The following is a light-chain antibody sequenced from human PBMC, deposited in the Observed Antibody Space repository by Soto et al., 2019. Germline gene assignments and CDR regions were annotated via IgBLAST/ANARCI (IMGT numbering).Light chain of an antibody. V-gene: IGLV2-18*02. J-gene: IGLJ2*01. Sequence: QSALTQPPSVSGSPGQSVTISCTGTSSDVGSYNRVSWYQQPPGTAPKLMIYEVSNRPSGVPDRFSGSKSGNTASLTISGLQAADEADYYCSSYTSTSTVVFGGGTKVTVL. CDR1: SSDVGSYNR. CDR3: SSYTSTSTVV. CDR2: EVS.